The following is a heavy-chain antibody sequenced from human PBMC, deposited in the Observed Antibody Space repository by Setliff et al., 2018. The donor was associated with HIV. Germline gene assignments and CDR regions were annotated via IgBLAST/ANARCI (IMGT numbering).Heavy chain of an antibody. Sequence: GESLKISCKGSGYSFTSYWIGWVRQMPGKGLEWMGIIYPGDSDTRYSPSFEGQVTMSADKSINTAYLQWNSLKASDTAMYYCARQPTDTGGYNNWFDSWGQGTLVTVSS. CDR3: ARQPTDTGGYNNWFDS. CDR1: GYSFTSYW. V-gene: IGHV5-51*01. J-gene: IGHJ5*01. D-gene: IGHD3-3*01. CDR2: IYPGDSDT.